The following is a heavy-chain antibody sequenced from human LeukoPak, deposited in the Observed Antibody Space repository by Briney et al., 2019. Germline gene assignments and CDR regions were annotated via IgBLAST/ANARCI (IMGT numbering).Heavy chain of an antibody. Sequence: RASVKVSCKASGGTFSSYAISWVRQAPGQGLEWMGGIIPIFGTANYAQKFQGRVTITADKSTSTAYMELNSLRSEDTAVYYCARHLRDSSGYYRLPFDIWGQGTMVTVSS. CDR1: GGTFSSYA. CDR2: IIPIFGTA. D-gene: IGHD3-22*01. CDR3: ARHLRDSSGYYRLPFDI. V-gene: IGHV1-69*06. J-gene: IGHJ3*02.